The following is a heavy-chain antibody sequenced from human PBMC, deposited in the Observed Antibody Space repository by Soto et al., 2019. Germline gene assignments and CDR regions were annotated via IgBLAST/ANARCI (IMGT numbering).Heavy chain of an antibody. J-gene: IGHJ4*02. CDR3: TRSKVGHRSPTDF. Sequence: TLSLPSSVSGASLALGCYYWGWTRQLQGKGLEWIGYIYYDGFSSYNPSLQSRVTISSDTSKNQFSLKVMAVTATDTAFYHCTRSKVGHRSPTDFWGQGVLVTVSS. CDR1: GASLALGCYY. V-gene: IGHV4-31*03. D-gene: IGHD1-26*01. CDR2: IYYDGFS.